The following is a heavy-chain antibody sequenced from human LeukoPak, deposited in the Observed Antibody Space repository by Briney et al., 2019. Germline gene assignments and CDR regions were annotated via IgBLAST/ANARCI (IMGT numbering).Heavy chain of an antibody. J-gene: IGHJ4*02. Sequence: GGSLRLSCAASGFTFSSYAMNWIRQAPGKGLEWVSGISGSGGSTYYADSVKGRFTISIDNSKNTLSLQMNSLRVEGTAVYYCAKAGVIVPTIVLDYWGQGTLVTVSS. CDR1: GFTFSSYA. CDR2: ISGSGGST. CDR3: AKAGVIVPTIVLDY. D-gene: IGHD5-12*01. V-gene: IGHV3-23*01.